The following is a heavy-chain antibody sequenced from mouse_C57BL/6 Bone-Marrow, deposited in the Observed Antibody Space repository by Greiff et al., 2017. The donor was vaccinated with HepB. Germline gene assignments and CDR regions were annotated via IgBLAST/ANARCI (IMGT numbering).Heavy chain of an antibody. CDR1: GYTFTSYW. CDR2: IDPSDSYT. Sequence: VQLQQSGAELVMPGASVKLSCKASGYTFTSYWMHWVKQRPGQGLEWIGEIDPSDSYTNYNQKFKGKSTLTVDKSSSTAYMQLSSLTSEDSAVYYCANRDAMDYWGQGTSVTVSS. CDR3: ANRDAMDY. V-gene: IGHV1-69*01. J-gene: IGHJ4*01.